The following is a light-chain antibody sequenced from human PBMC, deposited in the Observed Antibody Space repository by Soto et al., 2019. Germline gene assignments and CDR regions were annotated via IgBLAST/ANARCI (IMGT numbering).Light chain of an antibody. CDR3: SSYTSSSTV. Sequence: QPVLTQPAAVSGSTGQSITISCTGTSSDVGGYNYVSWYQQHPGKAPKLMIYDVSNRPSGVSNRFSGSKSGNTASLTISGLQAEDEADYYCSSYTSSSTVFGTGTKVTVL. V-gene: IGLV2-14*01. J-gene: IGLJ1*01. CDR2: DVS. CDR1: SSDVGGYNY.